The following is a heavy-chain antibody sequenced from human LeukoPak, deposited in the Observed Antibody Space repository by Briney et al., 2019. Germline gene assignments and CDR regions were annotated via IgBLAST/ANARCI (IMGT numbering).Heavy chain of an antibody. CDR2: IIPIFGTA. CDR3: ARDGAVAGFFDY. V-gene: IGHV1-69*01. J-gene: IGHJ4*02. D-gene: IGHD6-19*01. Sequence: ASVKVSCKASGGTFSSYAISWVRQAPGQGLEWMGGIIPIFGTANYAQKFQGRVTITADESTSTAYMELSSLRSEDTAVYYRARDGAVAGFFDYWGQGTLVTVSS. CDR1: GGTFSSYA.